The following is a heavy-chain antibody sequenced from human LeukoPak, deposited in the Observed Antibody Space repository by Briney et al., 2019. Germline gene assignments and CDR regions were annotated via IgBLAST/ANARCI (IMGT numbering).Heavy chain of an antibody. CDR1: GGTFSSYA. CDR2: IIPIFGTA. V-gene: IGHV1-69*05. Sequence: GASVKVSCKASGGTFSSYAISWVRQAPGQGLEWMGGIIPIFGTANYAQKFQGRVTITTGESTSTAYMELSSLRSEDTAVDYCASMPELELYYFDYWGQGTLVTVSS. D-gene: IGHD1-1*01. J-gene: IGHJ4*02. CDR3: ASMPELELYYFDY.